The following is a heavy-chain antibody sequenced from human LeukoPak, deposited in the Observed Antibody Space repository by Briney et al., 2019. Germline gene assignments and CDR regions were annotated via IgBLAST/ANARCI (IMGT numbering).Heavy chain of an antibody. CDR1: GCTFTDYY. V-gene: IGHV1-2*02. CDR3: ARGRDSGSPYDAFDM. CDR2: INPNSSVT. J-gene: IGHJ3*02. D-gene: IGHD1-26*01. Sequence: ASVKVSCKASGCTFTDYYMYWVRQAPRHGLEWIGWINPNSSVTNYAQKFQGRVTMTRDTSIRTAYMELSRLRSDDTAVYYCARGRDSGSPYDAFDMWGQGTMVTVSS.